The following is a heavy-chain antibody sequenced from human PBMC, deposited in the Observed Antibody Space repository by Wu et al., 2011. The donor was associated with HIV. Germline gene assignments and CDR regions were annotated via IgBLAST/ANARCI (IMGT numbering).Heavy chain of an antibody. J-gene: IGHJ5*02. V-gene: IGHV1-46*01. Sequence: QVQLVQSGAEMKEPGASVKVSCKASGYTFTDYYIHWVRLAPGRGLEWMGWVNPNGGSPGNGQKFQGRVTMTSDTSTNTVYMELTSLRSDDTAVYYCVRAVAGSGWFDPWGQGTLVTVSS. CDR3: VRAVAGSGWFDP. CDR2: VNPNGGSP. D-gene: IGHD6-19*01. CDR1: GYTFTDYY.